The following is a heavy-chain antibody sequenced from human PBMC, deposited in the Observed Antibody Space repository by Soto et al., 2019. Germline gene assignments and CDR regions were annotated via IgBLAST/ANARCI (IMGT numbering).Heavy chain of an antibody. J-gene: IGHJ6*02. D-gene: IGHD2-2*01. Sequence: QVQLVQTGAEVKKPGSSVKVSCKASGGNFSSYAISWVRQAPGQGLEWMGGIIPIFGRANYAQKFQGRVTITADEATSTACMEVSSLRFADTAVYYCARVRTVVAGFYGMDVWGQGTTVTVSS. V-gene: IGHV1-69*01. CDR3: ARVRTVVAGFYGMDV. CDR1: GGNFSSYA. CDR2: IIPIFGRA.